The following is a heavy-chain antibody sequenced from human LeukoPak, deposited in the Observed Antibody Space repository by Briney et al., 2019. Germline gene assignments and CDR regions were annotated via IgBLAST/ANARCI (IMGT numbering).Heavy chain of an antibody. V-gene: IGHV4-31*03. J-gene: IGHJ4*02. CDR1: GGSISSGGYY. CDR3: ARDVTGGSYFDY. CDR2: IYSSGTP. Sequence: PSETLSLTCTDSGGSISSGGYYWSWIRQLPGKGLDWIGYIYSSGTPYYNPSLKSRVTMSVDTSKNQFSLKLISVTAADTAVYYCARDVTGGSYFDYWGQGTLVTVSS. D-gene: IGHD1-26*01.